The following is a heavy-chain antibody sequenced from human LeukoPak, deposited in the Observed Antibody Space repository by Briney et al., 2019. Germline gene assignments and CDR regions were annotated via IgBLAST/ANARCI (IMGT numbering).Heavy chain of an antibody. CDR3: AKGADYYDSSGYKDAFDI. J-gene: IGHJ3*02. D-gene: IGHD3-22*01. V-gene: IGHV3-9*03. CDR1: GFTFDDYA. Sequence: PGGSLRLSCAASGFTFDDYAMHWVRQAPGKGLEWVSGIRWNSGSIGYADSVKGRFTISRDNAKNSLYLQMNSLRAEDMALYYCAKGADYYDSSGYKDAFDIWGQGTMVTVSS. CDR2: IRWNSGSI.